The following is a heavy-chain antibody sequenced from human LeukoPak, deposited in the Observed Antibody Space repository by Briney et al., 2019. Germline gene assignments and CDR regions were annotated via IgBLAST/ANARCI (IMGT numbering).Heavy chain of an antibody. CDR3: ARTTATTFPFDY. Sequence: SETLSLTCTVSGGSISSYYWSWIRQPPGKGLEWIGRIYTSGSTYYNPSLKSRVTISVDTSKNQFSLKLSSVTAADTAVYYCARTTATTFPFDYWGQGTLVTVSS. CDR1: GGSISSYY. V-gene: IGHV4-4*08. CDR2: IYTSGST. D-gene: IGHD4-17*01. J-gene: IGHJ4*02.